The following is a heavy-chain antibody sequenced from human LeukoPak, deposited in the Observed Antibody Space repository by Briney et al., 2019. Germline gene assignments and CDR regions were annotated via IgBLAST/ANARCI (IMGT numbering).Heavy chain of an antibody. Sequence: SETLSLTCTVSGGSISSSSYYWGWIRQPPGKGLEWIGGIYYSGSTYYNPSLKSRVTISVDTSKNQFSLKLSSVTAADTAVYYCARRGPSITIFGVPMGAAFDIWGQGTMVTVSS. D-gene: IGHD3-3*01. V-gene: IGHV4-39*01. CDR2: IYYSGST. CDR1: GGSISSSSYY. CDR3: ARRGPSITIFGVPMGAAFDI. J-gene: IGHJ3*02.